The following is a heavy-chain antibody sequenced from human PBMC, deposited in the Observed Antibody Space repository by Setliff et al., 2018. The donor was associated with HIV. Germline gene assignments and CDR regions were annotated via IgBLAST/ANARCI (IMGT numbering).Heavy chain of an antibody. V-gene: IGHV3-23*01. J-gene: IGHJ4*02. Sequence: GGSLRLSCAASGLTFSGYPMSWVRQAPGKGLEWVSAISAGTGHTYYADSVKGRFTISRDNSKSTLYLQMSSLTAEDTAVYYCARAPPGDSSSWYGNPCFDSWGQGTQVTVSS. CDR3: ARAPPGDSSSWYGNPCFDS. CDR2: ISAGTGHT. D-gene: IGHD6-13*01. CDR1: GLTFSGYP.